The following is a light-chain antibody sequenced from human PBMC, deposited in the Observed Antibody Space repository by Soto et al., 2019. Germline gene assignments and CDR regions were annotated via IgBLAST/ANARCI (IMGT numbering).Light chain of an antibody. J-gene: IGLJ3*02. Sequence: QSALTQPASVSGSPGQSITISCTGTSSYVGGYNYVSWYQQHPGKAPKLMIYEVSNRPSGVSNRFSGSKSGNTASLTISGLQAEDESHYYCSSYTGSNTWVFGGGTKLTVL. CDR1: SSYVGGYNY. CDR3: SSYTGSNTWV. V-gene: IGLV2-14*01. CDR2: EVS.